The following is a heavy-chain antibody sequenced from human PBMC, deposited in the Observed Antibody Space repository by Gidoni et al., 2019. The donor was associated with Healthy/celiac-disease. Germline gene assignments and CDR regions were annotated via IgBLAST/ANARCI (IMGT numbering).Heavy chain of an antibody. J-gene: IGHJ6*03. CDR3: ARVGLLLEAYYYYMDV. D-gene: IGHD2-15*01. V-gene: IGHV4-31*03. CDR1: GGCISSGGYY. CDR2: IYYSGST. Sequence: QVQLQESGPGLVKPSQTLSLTCTVSGGCISSGGYYWSWIRQHPGKGLEWIGYIYYSGSTYYNPSLKSRVTISVDTSKNQFSLKLSSVTAADTAVYYCARVGLLLEAYYYYMDVWGKGTTVTVSS.